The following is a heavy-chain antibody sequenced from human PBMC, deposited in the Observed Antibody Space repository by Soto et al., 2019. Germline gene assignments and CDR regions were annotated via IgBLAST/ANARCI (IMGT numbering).Heavy chain of an antibody. J-gene: IGHJ4*02. Sequence: QVQLVESGGGVVQPGRSLRLSCAASGFTFSSYGMHWVRQAPGKGLEWVAVIWYDGSNKYYADSVKGRFTISRDNSKNTLYLQTNSLRAEDTAVYYCARSMTTVTRPRGFDYWGEGTLVTVSS. CDR1: GFTFSSYG. CDR3: ARSMTTVTRPRGFDY. D-gene: IGHD4-4*01. CDR2: IWYDGSNK. V-gene: IGHV3-33*01.